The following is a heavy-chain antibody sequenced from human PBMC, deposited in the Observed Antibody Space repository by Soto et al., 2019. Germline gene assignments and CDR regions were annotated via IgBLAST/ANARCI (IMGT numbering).Heavy chain of an antibody. Sequence: EVQLLESGGGLVQPGGSLRLSCAASGFTVSSYAMSWVRQAPGKGLEWVSVISGSGSTYSADSVKGRFTISRDSPKNTVYLQMNRLRAEDMDVYYCANALRFTFTTGYSTAVWGRGTTVTVSS. CDR3: ANALRFTFTTGYSTAV. CDR1: GFTVSSYA. V-gene: IGHV3-23*01. CDR2: ISGSGST. D-gene: IGHD3-16*01. J-gene: IGHJ6*03.